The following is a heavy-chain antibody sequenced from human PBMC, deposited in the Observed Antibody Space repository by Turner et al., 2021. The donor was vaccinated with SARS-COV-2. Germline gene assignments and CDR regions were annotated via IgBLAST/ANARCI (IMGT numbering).Heavy chain of an antibody. Sequence: QLQLQVSGPGLVKPSETLSLACTVSGGSISSSSYYWGWIRQPPGKGLEWIGSIYYSGSTYYNPSLKSRVTISVDTYKNQFSLQLRSVTAADKAVYYCARHYYDSSGFYYPDYWGQGTLVTVSS. D-gene: IGHD3-22*01. CDR1: GGSISSSSYY. CDR3: ARHYYDSSGFYYPDY. J-gene: IGHJ4*02. V-gene: IGHV4-39*01. CDR2: IYYSGST.